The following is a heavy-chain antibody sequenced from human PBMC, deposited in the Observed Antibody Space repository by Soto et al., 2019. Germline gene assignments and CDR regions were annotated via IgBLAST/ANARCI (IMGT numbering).Heavy chain of an antibody. D-gene: IGHD3-9*01. CDR3: ASGHGYDILTGPTDAFDI. CDR1: GFTFSSYA. Sequence: PGGSLRLSCAASGFTFSSYAMSWVRQAPGKGLEWVSAISGSGGSAYYADSVKGRFTISRDNSKNTLYLQMNSLRAEDTAVYYCASGHGYDILTGPTDAFDIWRQGTMVTVSS. CDR2: ISGSGGSA. V-gene: IGHV3-23*01. J-gene: IGHJ3*02.